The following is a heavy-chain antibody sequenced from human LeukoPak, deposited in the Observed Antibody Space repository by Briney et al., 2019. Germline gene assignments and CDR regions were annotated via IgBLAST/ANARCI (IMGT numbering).Heavy chain of an antibody. Sequence: ASVKLSCKASGYTFTDSYMHGARQAPGQGLEWMGWINPNSGGTNYAHKFQGRVSMARDTSIRTAYMGMSNLRSDDTAVYYCARGEILTRKRDWFDSWGQGTLVTVFS. D-gene: IGHD3-9*01. CDR1: GYTFTDSY. CDR3: ARGEILTRKRDWFDS. CDR2: INPNSGGT. J-gene: IGHJ5*01. V-gene: IGHV1-2*02.